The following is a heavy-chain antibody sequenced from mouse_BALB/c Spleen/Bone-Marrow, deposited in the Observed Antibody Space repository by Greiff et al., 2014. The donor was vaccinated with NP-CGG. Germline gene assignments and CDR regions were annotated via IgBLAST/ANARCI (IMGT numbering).Heavy chain of an antibody. CDR1: GYTFTTYW. J-gene: IGHJ2*01. CDR3: SREPSNWGYY. Sequence: LVESGAELARPGASVKLSCKTSGYTFTTYWMQWVKQRPGQGLEWIGAIYPGEGDTRYTQKFKGKATLTADKSPSTAYIQLSNLKSEDSAVYYCSREPSNWGYYWGQGTTLTVSS. V-gene: IGHV1-87*01. CDR2: IYPGEGDT.